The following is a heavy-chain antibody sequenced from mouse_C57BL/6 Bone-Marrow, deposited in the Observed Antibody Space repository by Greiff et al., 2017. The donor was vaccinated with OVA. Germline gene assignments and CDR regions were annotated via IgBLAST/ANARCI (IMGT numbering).Heavy chain of an antibody. CDR2: INPGSGGT. CDR1: GYAFTNYL. D-gene: IGHD1-1*01. Sequence: VQLQQSGAELVRPGTSVKVSCKASGYAFTNYLIAWVKQRPGQGLEWIGVINPGSGGTNYNEKFKGKATLTADNSSSTAYMQLGSLTSEDSAVYFCERNYYGSSAWFAYWGQGTLVTVSA. CDR3: ERNYYGSSAWFAY. V-gene: IGHV1-54*01. J-gene: IGHJ3*01.